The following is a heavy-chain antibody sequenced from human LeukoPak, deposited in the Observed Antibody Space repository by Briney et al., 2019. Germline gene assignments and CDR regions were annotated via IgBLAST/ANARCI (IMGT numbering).Heavy chain of an antibody. J-gene: IGHJ5*02. V-gene: IGHV1-8*01. CDR2: MNSNSGNT. D-gene: IGHD2-2*02. Sequence: ASVKVSCKASGYTFTNYDINWVRQATGQGLEWMGYMNSNSGNTDYAQKFQERVTITRDMSTSTAYMELSSLRSEDMAVYYCAAAAPIVVLPTAINSWGQGTLVTVSS. CDR3: AAAAPIVVLPTAINS. CDR1: GYTFTNYD.